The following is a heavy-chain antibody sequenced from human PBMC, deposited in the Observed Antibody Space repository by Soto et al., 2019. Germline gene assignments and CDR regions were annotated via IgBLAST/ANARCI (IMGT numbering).Heavy chain of an antibody. Sequence: EVQLLESGGGLVQPGGSLTLYCAASGFTFSDYTMSWVRQAPGKVLECVSVILSDHNTYYADSVRGRFTISRDNSKNTLYLEMNSLRAEDTAVYYCARRTSGYFGYWGQGTLVTVSS. V-gene: IGHV3-23*03. CDR3: ARRTSGYFGY. CDR1: GFTFSDYT. D-gene: IGHD6-19*01. J-gene: IGHJ4*02. CDR2: ILSDHNT.